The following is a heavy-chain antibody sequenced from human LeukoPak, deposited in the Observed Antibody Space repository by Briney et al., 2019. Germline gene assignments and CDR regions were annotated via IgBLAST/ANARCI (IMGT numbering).Heavy chain of an antibody. V-gene: IGHV5-10-1*01. J-gene: IGHJ4*02. CDR3: ARQKEFLGATKYYFDY. CDR2: IDPSDSYT. Sequence: GESLKISCKGSGYRFTSYWISWVRQMPGKGLEWMGRIDPSDSYTNYSPSFQGHVTISADKSISTAYLQWSSLKASDTAMYYCARQKEFLGATKYYFDYWGQGTLVTVSS. D-gene: IGHD1-26*01. CDR1: GYRFTSYW.